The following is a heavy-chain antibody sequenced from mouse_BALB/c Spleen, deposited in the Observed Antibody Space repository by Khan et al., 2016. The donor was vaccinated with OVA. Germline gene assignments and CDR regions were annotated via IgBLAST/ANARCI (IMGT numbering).Heavy chain of an antibody. Sequence: QVHLNQSGAELVRPGASVKLSCKTSGYIFPSYWIHWVKQRSGQGLEWIARLYPGTDNTYYNEKFKDKATLTADKSSSTAYLQLSSLQSSDSVVLSCAREEALEEFDHGGQGTRVTV. CDR2: LYPGTDNT. CDR3: AREEALEEFDH. D-gene: IGHD3-2*02. J-gene: IGHJ2*03. V-gene: IGHV1-76*01. CDR1: GYIFPSYW.